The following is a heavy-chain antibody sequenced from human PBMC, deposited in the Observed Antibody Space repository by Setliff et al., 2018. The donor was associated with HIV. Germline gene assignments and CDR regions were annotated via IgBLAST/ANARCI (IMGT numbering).Heavy chain of an antibody. Sequence: PGGSLRLSCAAPGFIFSNARMNWVRQVPGKGLEWVGHIKKKGDGGHGSIIHYADSVKGRFTISRDNAKNSVYLQMHSLRVEDTAVYYCAAVPWGHSSLIIDHWGQGTPVTVSS. V-gene: IGHV3-48*04. CDR3: AAVPWGHSSLIIDH. CDR2: IKKKGDGGHGSII. CDR1: GFIFSNAR. D-gene: IGHD3-16*01. J-gene: IGHJ4*02.